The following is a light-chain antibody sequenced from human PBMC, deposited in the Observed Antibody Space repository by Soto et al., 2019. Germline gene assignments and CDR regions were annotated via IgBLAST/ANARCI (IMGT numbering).Light chain of an antibody. J-gene: IGKJ4*01. Sequence: EILMTQSPATLSVSPGESATLSCRASQSVSSNLAWHQQKPGQAPRILMYDASTRDTGISARFSGSGSGTDFTLTISRLEPEDFSVYYCQQFSSYPLTFGGGTKVDIK. V-gene: IGKV3-15*01. CDR3: QQFSSYPLT. CDR2: DAS. CDR1: QSVSSN.